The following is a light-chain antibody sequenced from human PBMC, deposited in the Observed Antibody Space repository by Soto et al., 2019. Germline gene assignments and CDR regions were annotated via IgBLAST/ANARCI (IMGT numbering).Light chain of an antibody. V-gene: IGKV1-12*01. J-gene: IGKJ5*01. CDR3: QQYHDYPLT. Sequence: DIQMTQSPSSVSASVGDRVTITCRASQGISSWLAWYQQKPGKSPKLLIYDASRLQSGVPSRFSGGGGSGTDVTLTISNLQPEDSATYYCQQYHDYPLTFGQGTRLEIK. CDR2: DAS. CDR1: QGISSW.